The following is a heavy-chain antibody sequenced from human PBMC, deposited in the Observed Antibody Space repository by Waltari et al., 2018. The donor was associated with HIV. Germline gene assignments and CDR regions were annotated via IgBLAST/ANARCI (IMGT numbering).Heavy chain of an antibody. CDR2: IWYDGSNK. V-gene: IGHV3-33*01. Sequence: QVQLVESGGGVVQPGRSLRLSCAASGFTFSSYGMHWVRQAPGKGLEWVAVIWYDGSNKYYADSVKGRFTISRDNSKNTLYLQMNSLRAEDTAVYYCARVLGADLSDYYYGMDVWGQGTTVTVSS. D-gene: IGHD3-16*01. CDR1: GFTFSSYG. J-gene: IGHJ6*02. CDR3: ARVLGADLSDYYYGMDV.